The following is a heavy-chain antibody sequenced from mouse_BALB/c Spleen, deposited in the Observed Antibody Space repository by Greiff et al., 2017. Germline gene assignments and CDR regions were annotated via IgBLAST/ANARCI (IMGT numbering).Heavy chain of an antibody. J-gene: IGHJ2*01. CDR1: GFSLTSYG. CDR2: IWAGGST. V-gene: IGHV2-9*02. D-gene: IGHD3-2*01. CDR3: AVLDRSGYGFDY. Sequence: QVQLQQSGPGLVAPSQSLSITCTVSGFSLTSYGVHWVRQPPGKGLEWLGVIWAGGSTNYNSALMSSLSISKDNSKSQVFLKMNSLQTDDTAMYYCAVLDRSGYGFDYWGQGTPLTVSS.